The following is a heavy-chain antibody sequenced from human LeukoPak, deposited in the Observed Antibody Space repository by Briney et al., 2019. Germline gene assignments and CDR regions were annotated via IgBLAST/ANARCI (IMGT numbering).Heavy chain of an antibody. CDR3: AAGPYDYVRGSYRSSWFDP. CDR2: IVVGSGNT. D-gene: IGHD3-16*02. Sequence: SVKVSCKASGFTFTSSAVQWVRQARGQRLEWIGWIVVGSGNTNYAQKFQERVTITRDMSTSTAYMELSSLRSEDTAVYYCAAGPYDYVRGSYRSSWFDPWGQGTLVTVSS. V-gene: IGHV1-58*01. CDR1: GFTFTSSA. J-gene: IGHJ5*02.